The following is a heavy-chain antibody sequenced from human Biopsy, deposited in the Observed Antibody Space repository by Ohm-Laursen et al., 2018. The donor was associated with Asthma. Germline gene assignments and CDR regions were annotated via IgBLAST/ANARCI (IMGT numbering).Heavy chain of an antibody. CDR2: ISFDGSNK. D-gene: IGHD1-26*01. J-gene: IGHJ4*02. Sequence: SSLRLSCAASGFTFSNYGMHWVRQAPGKGLDWVAVISFDGSNKNYTDSVKGRFTISRDNSRNTLHLQMNSLRAGDTAVYYCAKDVFPGWELRRGPDYWGQGTLVTVSS. CDR1: GFTFSNYG. CDR3: AKDVFPGWELRRGPDY. V-gene: IGHV3-30*18.